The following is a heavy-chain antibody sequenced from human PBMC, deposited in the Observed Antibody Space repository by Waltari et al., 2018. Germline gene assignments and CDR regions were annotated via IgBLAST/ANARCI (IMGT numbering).Heavy chain of an antibody. CDR3: ATGTTLWYYFDY. Sequence: QLQLQESGPGLVKPSETLSLTCTVSGGSISSSSYYWGWIRQPPGKGLGWIGSFYYSGSTYYHPSLKSRVTISVDTSNNQFSLKLSSVTAADTAVYYCATGTTLWYYFDYWGQGTLVTVSS. V-gene: IGHV4-39*07. CDR1: GGSISSSSYY. J-gene: IGHJ4*02. D-gene: IGHD4-17*01. CDR2: FYYSGST.